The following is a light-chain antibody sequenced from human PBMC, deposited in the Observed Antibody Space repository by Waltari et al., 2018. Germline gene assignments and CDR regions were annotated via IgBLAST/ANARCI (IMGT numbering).Light chain of an antibody. CDR2: DVS. V-gene: IGLV3-21*02. J-gene: IGLJ1*01. Sequence: SYVLTQPPSVSVAPGQSATVTCGGDNIGSKSVHWYQQKPGQAPVLVVYDVSDRPSGTPERFSGSNSGNMATLTISRVEAGDEADYYCQVWDRSSDYVFGSGTKVTVL. CDR3: QVWDRSSDYV. CDR1: NIGSKS.